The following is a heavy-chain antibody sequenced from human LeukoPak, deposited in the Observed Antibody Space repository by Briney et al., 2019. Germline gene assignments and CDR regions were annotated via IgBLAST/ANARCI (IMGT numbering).Heavy chain of an antibody. Sequence: GGSLRLSCAASGFTFSSYAMSWVRQAPGKGLERVSAISGSGGSTYYADSVKGRFTISRDNSKNTLYLQMNSLRAEDTAVYHCAKLTKTIFGVVTRPSYFDYWGQGTLVTVSS. V-gene: IGHV3-23*01. J-gene: IGHJ4*02. D-gene: IGHD3-3*01. CDR2: ISGSGGST. CDR3: AKLTKTIFGVVTRPSYFDY. CDR1: GFTFSSYA.